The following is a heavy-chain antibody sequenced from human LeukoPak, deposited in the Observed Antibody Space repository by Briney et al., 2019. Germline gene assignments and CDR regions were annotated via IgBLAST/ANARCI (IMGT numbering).Heavy chain of an antibody. CDR2: IYYSGST. CDR3: VRDQVNYYDSSGYYYEYYGMDV. CDR1: GGSINNYY. J-gene: IGHJ6*02. Sequence: SGTLSLTCAVSGGSINNYYWSWIRQPPGKGLEWIGYIYYSGSTDYNPSLKSRVTISVDTSKNQFSLKLSSVTAADTAVYYCVRDQVNYYDSSGYYYEYYGMDVWGQGTTVTVSS. V-gene: IGHV4-59*01. D-gene: IGHD3-22*01.